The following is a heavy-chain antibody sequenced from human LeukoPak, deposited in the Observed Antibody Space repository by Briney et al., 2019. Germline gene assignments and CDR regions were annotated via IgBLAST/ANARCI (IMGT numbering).Heavy chain of an antibody. V-gene: IGHV1-18*01. CDR1: GGTFSSYA. CDR2: ISAYNGNT. CDR3: ASTRSGYDSDAFDI. D-gene: IGHD5-12*01. J-gene: IGHJ3*02. Sequence: ASVKVSCKASGGTFSSYAISWVRQAPGQGLEWMGWISAYNGNTNYAQKLQGRVTMTTDTSTSTAYMELRSLRSDDTAVYYCASTRSGYDSDAFDIWGQGTMVTVSS.